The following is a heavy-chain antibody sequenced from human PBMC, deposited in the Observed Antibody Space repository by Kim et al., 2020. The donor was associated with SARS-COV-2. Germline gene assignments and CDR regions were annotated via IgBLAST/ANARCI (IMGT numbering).Heavy chain of an antibody. V-gene: IGHV1-2*06. Sequence: ASVKVSCKASGYTFTGYYMHWVRQAPGQGLEWMGRINPNSGGTNYAQKFQGRVTMTRDTSISTAYMELSRLRSDDTAVYYCAREPGNSKTSGFYYGMDVWGQGTTVTVSS. D-gene: IGHD4-4*01. CDR2: INPNSGGT. CDR3: AREPGNSKTSGFYYGMDV. J-gene: IGHJ6*02. CDR1: GYTFTGYY.